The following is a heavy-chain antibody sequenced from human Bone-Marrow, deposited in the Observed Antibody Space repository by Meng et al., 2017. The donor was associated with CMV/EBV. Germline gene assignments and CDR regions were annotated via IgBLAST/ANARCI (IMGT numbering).Heavy chain of an antibody. D-gene: IGHD1-1*01. Sequence: GESLKISCAASGFSFGDYAMSWVRQAPGKGLQWVSGIDWNGGNTGYADSVKGRFTISRDNAKNSLVLQMNSLRAEDTAFYYCARVDNAYYYYGVDVWGQGTTVTGYS. CDR2: IDWNGGNT. CDR1: GFSFGDYA. CDR3: ARVDNAYYYYGVDV. V-gene: IGHV3-20*04. J-gene: IGHJ6*01.